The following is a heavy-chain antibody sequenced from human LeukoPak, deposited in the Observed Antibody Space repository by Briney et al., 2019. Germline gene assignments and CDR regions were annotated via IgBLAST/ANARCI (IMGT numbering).Heavy chain of an antibody. V-gene: IGHV5-51*01. J-gene: IGHJ4*02. D-gene: IGHD7-27*01. Sequence: GESLKISCKGSEYSFSSNWIGWVRQMPGKGLEWMGIIYPGDSDTRYSPSFQGQVTISADKSITTTYLQWSSLQASGTAMYYCARPGATSSFDYWGQGTLVTVSS. CDR2: IYPGDSDT. CDR1: EYSFSSNW. CDR3: ARPGATSSFDY.